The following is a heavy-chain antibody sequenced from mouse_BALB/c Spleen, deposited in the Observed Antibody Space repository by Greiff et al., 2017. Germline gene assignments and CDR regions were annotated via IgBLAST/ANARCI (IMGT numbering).Heavy chain of an antibody. D-gene: IGHD3-2*01. CDR1: GYTFTSYV. CDR3: ARQDSSGYSYAMDY. V-gene: IGHV1-14*01. CDR2: INPYNDGT. Sequence: VQLQQSGPELVKPGASVKMSCKASGYTFTSYVMHWVKQKPGQGLEWIGYINPYNDGTKYNEKFKGKATLTSDKSSSTAYMELSSLTSEDSAVYYCARQDSSGYSYAMDYWGQGTSVTVSS. J-gene: IGHJ4*01.